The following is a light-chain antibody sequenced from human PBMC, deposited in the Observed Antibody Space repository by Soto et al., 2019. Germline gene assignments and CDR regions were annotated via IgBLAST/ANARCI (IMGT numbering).Light chain of an antibody. CDR3: QQYSSYPWT. CDR2: KAS. J-gene: IGKJ1*01. CDR1: QTFSTS. V-gene: IGKV1-5*03. Sequence: DIQMTQSPSTLSASVGDRVTITCRASQTFSTSLAWYQQKPGQAPKLLIYKASSLESGVPSRFSGSGSGTAFTLTISSLQPDDFATYYCQQYSSYPWTFGQGTKVEIK.